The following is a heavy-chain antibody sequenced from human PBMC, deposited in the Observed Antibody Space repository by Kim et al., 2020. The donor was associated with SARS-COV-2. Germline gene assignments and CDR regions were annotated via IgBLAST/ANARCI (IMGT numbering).Heavy chain of an antibody. CDR1: GGTFSSHA. V-gene: IGHV1-69*13. CDR3: ARALYRRLGELSLNGMDV. D-gene: IGHD3-16*02. J-gene: IGHJ6*02. Sequence: SVKVSCKASGGTFSSHAISWVRQAPGQGLEWMGGIIPIFGTANYAQKFQGRVTLTADETTSTAYMELRSLRSEDTAVYYCARALYRRLGELSLNGMDVWGQGTTVTVSS. CDR2: IIPIFGTA.